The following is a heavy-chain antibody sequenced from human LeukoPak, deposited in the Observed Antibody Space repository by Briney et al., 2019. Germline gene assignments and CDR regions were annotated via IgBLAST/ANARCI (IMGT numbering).Heavy chain of an antibody. CDR1: GGLISISTYY. CDR2: IYYSGTT. V-gene: IGHV4-39*07. CDR3: ARETEKQWQY. D-gene: IGHD6-19*01. J-gene: IGHJ4*03. Sequence: SETLSLTCTVSGGLISISTYYWGWIRQPPGKGLEWIGSIYYSGTTHYNPSLKSRVTIAVDTSKNQFSLKLISVTAADTALYYCARETEKQWQYWGQGTVVTVSS.